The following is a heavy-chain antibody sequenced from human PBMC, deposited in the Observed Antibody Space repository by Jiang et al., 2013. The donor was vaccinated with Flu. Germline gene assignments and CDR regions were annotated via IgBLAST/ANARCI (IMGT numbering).Heavy chain of an antibody. CDR2: IYPGDSDT. J-gene: IGHJ4*02. Sequence: MGIIYPGDSDTRYSPSFQGQVTISADKSISTAYLQWSSLKASDTAMYYCARVVEQQLFYDYWGQGTLVTVSS. V-gene: IGHV5-51*01. CDR3: ARVVEQQLFYDY. D-gene: IGHD6-13*01.